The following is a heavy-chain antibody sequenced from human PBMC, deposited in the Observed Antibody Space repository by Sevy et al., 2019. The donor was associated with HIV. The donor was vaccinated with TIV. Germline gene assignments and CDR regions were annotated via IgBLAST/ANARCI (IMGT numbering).Heavy chain of an antibody. CDR2: FPLSGSTM. D-gene: IGHD6-19*01. CDR3: ARDRQGITVAGTAIDY. J-gene: IGHJ4*02. CDR1: GFTFSSYE. V-gene: IGHV3-48*03. Sequence: GGSLRLSCAASGFTFSSYEMNWVRQAPGKGLEWISYFPLSGSTMYYADSVKGRFTISRDNAKNSLYLQMNSLRAEDTAVYYCARDRQGITVAGTAIDYWGQGTLVTVSS.